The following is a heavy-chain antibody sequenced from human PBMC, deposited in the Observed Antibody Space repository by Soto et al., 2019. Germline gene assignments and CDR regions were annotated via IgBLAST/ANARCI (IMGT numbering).Heavy chain of an antibody. J-gene: IGHJ4*02. CDR2: ISGSGDST. Sequence: EVQLLESGGGLVQPGGSLRLCCAASGFTFSSYAMRWVRQAPGKGLEWVSAISGSGDSTYYADSVKGRFTISRDNSKNTLYLQMNSLRGEDTAVYHCARRGSGSYYDYWGQGTLVTVSS. D-gene: IGHD1-26*01. CDR3: ARRGSGSYYDY. V-gene: IGHV3-23*01. CDR1: GFTFSSYA.